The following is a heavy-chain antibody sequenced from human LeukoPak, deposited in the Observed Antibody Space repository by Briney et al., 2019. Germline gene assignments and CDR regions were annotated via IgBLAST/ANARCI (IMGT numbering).Heavy chain of an antibody. CDR3: ARGSDYTWGG. D-gene: IGHD3-10*01. Sequence: NASETLSLTCAVSGGSISSGGYSWSWIRQPPGKGLEWIGYVYQSGTTNYNPSLNSRVTISVDRSKNQFSLKLSSVTAADTAVYFCARGSDYTWGGWGQGTLVTVSS. V-gene: IGHV4-30-2*01. J-gene: IGHJ4*01. CDR2: VYQSGTT. CDR1: GGSISSGGYS.